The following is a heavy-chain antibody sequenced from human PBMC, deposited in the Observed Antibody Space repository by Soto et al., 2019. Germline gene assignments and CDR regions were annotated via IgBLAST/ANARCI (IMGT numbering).Heavy chain of an antibody. CDR1: GGTFSSYA. J-gene: IGHJ5*02. D-gene: IGHD1-26*01. Sequence: QVQLVQSGAEVKKPGSSVKVSCKASGGTFSSYAISWVRQAPGQGLEWMGGIIPIFGTANYAQKFQGRVTITADESTSTAYMELSSLRSEDTAVYYCARDGKVITTTTPNWFDPWGQGTLVTVSS. V-gene: IGHV1-69*01. CDR3: ARDGKVITTTTPNWFDP. CDR2: IIPIFGTA.